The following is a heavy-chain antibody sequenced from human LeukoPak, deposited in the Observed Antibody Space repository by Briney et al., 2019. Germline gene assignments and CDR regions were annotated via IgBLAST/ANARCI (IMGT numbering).Heavy chain of an antibody. CDR2: IYYSGST. CDR3: ARPREAYSSSFGYYYYMDV. D-gene: IGHD6-6*01. CDR1: GGSISSSSYY. Sequence: SETLSLTCTVSGGSISSSSYYWGWIRQPPGKGLEWIGSIYYSGSTYYNPSLKSRVTISVDTSKNQFSLKLSSVTAADTAVYYCARPREAYSSSFGYYYYMDVWGKGTTVTVSS. V-gene: IGHV4-39*01. J-gene: IGHJ6*03.